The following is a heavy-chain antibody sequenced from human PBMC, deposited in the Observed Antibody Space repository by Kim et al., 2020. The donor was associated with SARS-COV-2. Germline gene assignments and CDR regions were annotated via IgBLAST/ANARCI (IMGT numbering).Heavy chain of an antibody. D-gene: IGHD6-6*01. CDR3: TFKGRGSSNYYYYGMDV. CDR1: GFTFGDYA. Sequence: GGSLRLSCTASGFTFGDYAMSWFRQAPGKGLEWVGFIRSKAYGGTTEYAASVKGRFTISRDDSKSIAYLQMNSLKTEDTAVYYCTFKGRGSSNYYYYGMDVWGQGTTVTVSS. CDR2: IRSKAYGGTT. V-gene: IGHV3-49*03. J-gene: IGHJ6*02.